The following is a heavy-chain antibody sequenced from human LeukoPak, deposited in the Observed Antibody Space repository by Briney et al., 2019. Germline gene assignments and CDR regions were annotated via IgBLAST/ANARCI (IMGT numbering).Heavy chain of an antibody. CDR1: GGSVSSSDYY. CDR3: ARLTRCSTSCYFDY. D-gene: IGHD3-9*01. CDR2: VYHTGTT. V-gene: IGHV4-39*02. J-gene: IGHJ4*02. Sequence: SETLSLTCTVSGGSVSSSDYYWTWVRQTPGKGLEWVGSVYHTGTTYYTSSLNSRLTISVDTSKSLFSLRLRSVTAADTAMYYCARLTRCSTSCYFDYWGQGILVTVSS.